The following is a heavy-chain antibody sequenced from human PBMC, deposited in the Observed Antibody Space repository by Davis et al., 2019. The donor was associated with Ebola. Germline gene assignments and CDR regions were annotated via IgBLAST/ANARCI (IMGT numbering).Heavy chain of an antibody. V-gene: IGHV3-48*02. CDR3: ARPLYCTGGVCRDY. CDR1: GFTFSSYS. D-gene: IGHD2-8*02. J-gene: IGHJ4*02. Sequence: GESLKISCAASGFTFSSYSMNWVRQAPGKGLEWVSYISSSSSTIYYADSVKGRFTISRDNAKNSLYLQMNSLRDKDTAVYYCARPLYCTGGVCRDYWGQGTLVTVSS. CDR2: ISSSSSTI.